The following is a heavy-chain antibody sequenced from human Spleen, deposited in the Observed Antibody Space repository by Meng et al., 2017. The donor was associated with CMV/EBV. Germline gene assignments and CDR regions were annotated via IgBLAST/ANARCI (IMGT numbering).Heavy chain of an antibody. CDR1: GFAFSSYT. D-gene: IGHD3-22*01. V-gene: IGHV3-30*02. J-gene: IGHJ4*02. Sequence: GGSLRLSCAASGFAFSSYTMNWVRQAPGKGLEWVAFIRYDGSHEYYADSVKGRFTISTDNSKNTLYLQMNSLRPEDTAVYYCARDPPNYYDSSGYVTDYWGQGTLVTVSS. CDR3: ARDPPNYYDSSGYVTDY. CDR2: IRYDGSHE.